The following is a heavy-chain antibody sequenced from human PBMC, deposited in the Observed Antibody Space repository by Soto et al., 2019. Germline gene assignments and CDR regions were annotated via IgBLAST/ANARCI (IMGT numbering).Heavy chain of an antibody. Sequence: ASVKVSCKASGYTFIGYSIHWVRQAPGQGLEWMGRINPNSGETNFAQTFRGRVTMTTDTSISTAFMELSRLTSDDTAVYYCARGGLYSYTYWGQGTLVTVS. D-gene: IGHD3-16*02. CDR1: GYTFIGYS. CDR3: ARGGLYSYTY. CDR2: INPNSGET. V-gene: IGHV1-2*02. J-gene: IGHJ4*02.